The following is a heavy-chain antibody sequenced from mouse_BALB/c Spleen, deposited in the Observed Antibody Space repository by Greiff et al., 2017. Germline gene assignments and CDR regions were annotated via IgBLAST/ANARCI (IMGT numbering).Heavy chain of an antibody. J-gene: IGHJ4*01. Sequence: VQLQQSGAELMKPGASVKISCKATGYTFSSYWIEWVKQRPGHGLEWIGEILPGSGSTNYNEKFKGKATFTADTSSNTAYMQLSSLTSEDSAVYYCARSYYGTKDYYAMDYWGQGTSVTVSS. V-gene: IGHV1-9*01. CDR2: ILPGSGST. CDR3: ARSYYGTKDYYAMDY. CDR1: GYTFSSYW. D-gene: IGHD1-1*01.